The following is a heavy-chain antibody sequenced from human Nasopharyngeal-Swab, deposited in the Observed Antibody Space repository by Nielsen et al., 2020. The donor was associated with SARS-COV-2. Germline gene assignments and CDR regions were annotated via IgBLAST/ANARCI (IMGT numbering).Heavy chain of an antibody. CDR1: GFTFSSYA. D-gene: IGHD5-18*01. J-gene: IGHJ6*03. CDR3: ARDYTAMLYYYYYMDV. CDR2: ISYDGSNK. Sequence: GESLKISCAASGFTFSSYAMHWVRQAPGKGLEWVAVISYDGSNKYYADSVKGRFTISRDNSKNTLCLQMNSLRAEDTAVYYCARDYTAMLYYYYYMDVWGKGTTVTVSS. V-gene: IGHV3-30-3*01.